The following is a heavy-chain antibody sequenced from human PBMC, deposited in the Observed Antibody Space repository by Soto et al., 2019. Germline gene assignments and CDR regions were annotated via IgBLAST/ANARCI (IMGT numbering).Heavy chain of an antibody. V-gene: IGHV1-2*02. CDR3: ARGDKLSLYPQLDY. CDR1: GYTFTGNY. Sequence: QVQLVQSGAEVKKPGASVKVSCKASGYTFTGNYMHWVRQAPGQGFEWMGWINVNSGGTKYAQKFQGRVTMTRGTSISTAEMELSRLRSDDTAVYYCARGDKLSLYPQLDYWGQGTLVTVSS. CDR2: INVNSGGT. J-gene: IGHJ4*02. D-gene: IGHD3-16*02.